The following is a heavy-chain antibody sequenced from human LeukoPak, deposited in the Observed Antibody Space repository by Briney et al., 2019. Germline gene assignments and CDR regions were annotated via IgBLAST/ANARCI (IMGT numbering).Heavy chain of an antibody. CDR1: GDTFSSNSAA. CDR2: TYYRSKWYN. Sequence: SQTLSLSCAVSGDTFSSNSAAWDWITQSPSIGLESLVRTYYRSKWYNDYAVSVKRRITINPDTSKNQFSLQLNSVTPEDTAVYYCARDPEYSSGWYYFDYWGQGTLVTVSS. CDR3: ARDPEYSSGWYYFDY. D-gene: IGHD6-19*01. V-gene: IGHV6-1*01. J-gene: IGHJ4*02.